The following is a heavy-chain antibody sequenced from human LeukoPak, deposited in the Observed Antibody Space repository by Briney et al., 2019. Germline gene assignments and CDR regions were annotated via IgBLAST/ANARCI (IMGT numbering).Heavy chain of an antibody. J-gene: IGHJ1*01. CDR2: ITSNGGST. D-gene: IGHD3-22*01. Sequence: PGGSLRLSCSASGFTFSLYAMHWVRQAPGRGLEYVSAITSNGGSTYYADSVEGRFTISRDNSKNTLYLHMSTLRPEDTAVYYCAYSSGYYHWGQGTLVTVSS. V-gene: IGHV3-64D*06. CDR1: GFTFSLYA. CDR3: AYSSGYYH.